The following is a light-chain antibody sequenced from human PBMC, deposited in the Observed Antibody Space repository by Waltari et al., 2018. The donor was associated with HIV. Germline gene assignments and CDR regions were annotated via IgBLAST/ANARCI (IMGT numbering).Light chain of an antibody. V-gene: IGLV1-44*01. CDR3: AAWDDSLNGLVV. J-gene: IGLJ2*01. Sequence: QSVLTQPPSASGTPGQRVTISCSGSSSNIGSNTVNWYQQLPGTAPKLLIYSNNQRPSGVPDRCSGSKSGTSASLAIRGLQSEDEADYYCAAWDDSLNGLVVFGGGTKLTVL. CDR2: SNN. CDR1: SSNIGSNT.